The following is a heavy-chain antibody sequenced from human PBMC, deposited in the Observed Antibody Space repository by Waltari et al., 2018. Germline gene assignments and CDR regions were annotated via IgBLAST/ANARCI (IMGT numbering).Heavy chain of an antibody. CDR2: INHSGST. Sequence: QVQLQQWGAGLLKPSETLSLTCAVYGGSFSGYYWSWIRQPPGKGLEWIGEINHSGSTNYNPSLKSRVTISVDTSKNQFSLKLSSVTAADTAVYYCARGPLFYYYGSGSYLDYWGQGTLVTVSS. V-gene: IGHV4-34*01. CDR1: GGSFSGYY. J-gene: IGHJ4*02. D-gene: IGHD3-10*01. CDR3: ARGPLFYYYGSGSYLDY.